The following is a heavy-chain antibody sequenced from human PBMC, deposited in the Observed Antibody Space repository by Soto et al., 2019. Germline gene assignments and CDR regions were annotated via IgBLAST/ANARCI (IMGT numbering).Heavy chain of an antibody. CDR3: ARLPRYCSSTSCYADEANFDY. J-gene: IGHJ4*02. CDR2: INPSGGST. D-gene: IGHD2-2*01. V-gene: IGHV1-46*03. CDR1: GYTFTSYY. Sequence: ASVKVSCKASGYTFTSYYMHWVRQAPGQGLEWMGIINPSGGSTSYAQKFQGRVTMTRDTSTSTVYMELSSLRSEDTAVYYCARLPRYCSSTSCYADEANFDYWGQGTLVTVSS.